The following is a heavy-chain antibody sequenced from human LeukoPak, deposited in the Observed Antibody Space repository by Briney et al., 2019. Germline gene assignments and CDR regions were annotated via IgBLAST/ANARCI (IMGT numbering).Heavy chain of an antibody. V-gene: IGHV4-4*07. CDR3: GRQGYTASYYFLDF. J-gene: IGHJ4*02. CDR1: GDFFRNYW. D-gene: IGHD1-26*01. Sequence: SETLSLTCDVSGDFFRNYWWGWVRQPAGKGLEWIGRIYATGSTQFNPSLKSRLTLSMDTSTNQLFLKLTSVTAADTAVYFCGRQGYTASYYFLDFWSQGTLVTVSS. CDR2: IYATGST.